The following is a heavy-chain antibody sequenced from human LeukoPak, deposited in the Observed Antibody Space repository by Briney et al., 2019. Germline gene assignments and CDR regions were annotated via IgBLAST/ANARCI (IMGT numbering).Heavy chain of an antibody. J-gene: IGHJ3*02. Sequence: SETLSLTCTVSGGSISSSSYYWNWIRQPPGKGLEWIGEINHRENTNYNPSLKSRATVSLDTSKNQFSLELTSVTAADTAVYYCARGPGDYDSSGYYYRNAFDIWGQGTMVTVSS. CDR2: INHRENT. CDR3: ARGPGDYDSSGYYYRNAFDI. CDR1: GGSISSSSYY. V-gene: IGHV4-39*07. D-gene: IGHD3-22*01.